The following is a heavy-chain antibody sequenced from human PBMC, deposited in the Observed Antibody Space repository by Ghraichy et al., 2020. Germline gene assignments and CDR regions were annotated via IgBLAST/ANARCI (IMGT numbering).Heavy chain of an antibody. CDR3: ARIRTSPGVYYDFWSGYSPYYFYY. CDR2: IDWDDDK. V-gene: IGHV2-70*01. D-gene: IGHD3-3*01. J-gene: IGHJ4*02. Sequence: SGPTLVKPTQTLTLTCTFSGFSLSTSGMCVSWIRQPPGKALEWLALIDWDDDKYYSTSLKTRLTISKDTSKNQVVLTMTNMDPVDTATYYCARIRTSPGVYYDFWSGYSPYYFYYLGQGTLVNVSS. CDR1: GFSLSTSGMC.